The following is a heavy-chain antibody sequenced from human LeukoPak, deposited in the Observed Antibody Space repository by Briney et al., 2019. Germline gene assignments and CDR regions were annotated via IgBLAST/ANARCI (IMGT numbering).Heavy chain of an antibody. CDR2: ISAYNGNT. Sequence: ASVKVSCKASCYTFTSYGISWVRQAPGQGLEWMGWISAYNGNTNYAQKLQGRVTMTTDTSTSTAYMELRSLRSDDTAVYYCARISIVVVPAAIDAFDIGGQGTMVTVSS. D-gene: IGHD2-2*02. V-gene: IGHV1-18*01. J-gene: IGHJ3*02. CDR3: ARISIVVVPAAIDAFDI. CDR1: CYTFTSYG.